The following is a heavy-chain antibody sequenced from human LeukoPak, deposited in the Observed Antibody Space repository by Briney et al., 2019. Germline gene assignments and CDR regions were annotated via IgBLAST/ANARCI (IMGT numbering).Heavy chain of an antibody. D-gene: IGHD4-17*01. CDR1: GGSISSYY. CDR2: IYYSGST. CDR3: ARDAPYDYGDFWFDY. Sequence: SETLSLTCTVSGGSISSYYWSWIRQPPGKGLEWIGYIYYSGSTNYNPSLKSRVTISVDTSKNQFSLKLSSVTAADTAVYYCARDAPYDYGDFWFDYWGQGTLVTVSS. V-gene: IGHV4-59*01. J-gene: IGHJ4*02.